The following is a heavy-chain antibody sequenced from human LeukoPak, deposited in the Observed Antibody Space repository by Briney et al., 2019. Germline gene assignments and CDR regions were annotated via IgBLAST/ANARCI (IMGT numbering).Heavy chain of an antibody. CDR1: GFTFTIYD. CDR3: AREDASSSDY. CDR2: ISRSGGHK. D-gene: IGHD6-13*01. Sequence: PGGALGLSCAASGFTFTIYDMNWVRQAPGKGLEWVSYISRSGGHKYYADSLKCRFTISRDNARNSLYLQMNSLRAEHTAVYYCAREDASSSDYWGQGTLVTVSS. J-gene: IGHJ4*02. V-gene: IGHV3-48*03.